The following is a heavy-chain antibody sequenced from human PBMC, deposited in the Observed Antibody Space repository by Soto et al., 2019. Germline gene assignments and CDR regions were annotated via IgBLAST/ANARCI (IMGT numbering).Heavy chain of an antibody. CDR2: ISGSGGST. D-gene: IGHD2-15*01. J-gene: IGHJ4*02. CDR1: GFTFSSYA. Sequence: GGSLRLSCAASGFTFSSYAMSWVRQAPGKGLEWVSAISGSGGSTYYADSVKGRFTISRDNSKNTLYLQMNSLRAEDTAVYYCAKDSCSGGSCYSGLSDYWGQGTLVTVSS. CDR3: AKDSCSGGSCYSGLSDY. V-gene: IGHV3-23*01.